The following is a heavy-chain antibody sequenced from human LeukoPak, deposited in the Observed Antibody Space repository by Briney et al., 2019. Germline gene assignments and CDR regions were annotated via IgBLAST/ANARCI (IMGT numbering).Heavy chain of an antibody. Sequence: PGGSLRLSCAASGFTFSSYTMNWVRQAPGKGLEWVSSISSSSSYIYYADSVKGRFTISRDNAKNSLYLQMNSLRAEDTAVYYCARDGGGDILTGYRDAFDIWGQGTMVTVSS. CDR1: GFTFSSYT. CDR3: ARDGGGDILTGYRDAFDI. V-gene: IGHV3-21*01. CDR2: ISSSSSYI. J-gene: IGHJ3*02. D-gene: IGHD3-9*01.